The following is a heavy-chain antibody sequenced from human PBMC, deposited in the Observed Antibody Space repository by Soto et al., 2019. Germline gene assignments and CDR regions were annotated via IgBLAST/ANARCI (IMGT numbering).Heavy chain of an antibody. D-gene: IGHD3-22*01. Sequence: QVQLQESGPGLVKPSETLSLTCTVSGGSISSYYWSWIRQPPGKGLEWIGYIYHTASTNYNPSLKSRITLSADTSKNQFALKLSSVTAADTAMYYCARVDSSGSYFDHWGQGTLVTVSS. J-gene: IGHJ4*02. CDR2: IYHTAST. CDR3: ARVDSSGSYFDH. V-gene: IGHV4-59*01. CDR1: GGSISSYY.